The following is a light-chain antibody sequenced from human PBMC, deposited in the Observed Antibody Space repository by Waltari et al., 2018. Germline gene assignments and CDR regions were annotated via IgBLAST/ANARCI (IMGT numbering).Light chain of an antibody. CDR2: KAS. CDR3: QHYNSFSRT. V-gene: IGKV1-5*03. J-gene: IGKJ1*01. CDR1: QSITNW. Sequence: DFQMTQSPSTLSAFVGDRVTITCRASQSITNWLAWYQQRPGKAPKPLVYKASNLKSNVPSRFSGSGSGTEFTLTITSLQPDDIATYYCQHYNSFSRTFGQGTKVQIK.